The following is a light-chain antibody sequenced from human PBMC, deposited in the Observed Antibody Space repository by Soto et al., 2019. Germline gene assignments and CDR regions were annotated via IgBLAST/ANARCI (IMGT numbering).Light chain of an antibody. Sequence: QSVLTQPPSVSGAPGQRVTISCTGSSSNIGAGYDVHWYQQLPGTAPKLLIYGNSNRPSGFPDRFSGSKSGTSASLAITGLQAEDEADYCCQSYDSSLSGYVIFAGGTKLTVL. V-gene: IGLV1-40*01. CDR1: SSNIGAGYD. J-gene: IGLJ2*01. CDR3: QSYDSSLSGYVI. CDR2: GNS.